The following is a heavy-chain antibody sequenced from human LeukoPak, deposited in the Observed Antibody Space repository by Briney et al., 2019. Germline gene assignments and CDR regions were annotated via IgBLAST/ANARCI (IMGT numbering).Heavy chain of an antibody. V-gene: IGHV3-23*01. CDR1: GFTFSSYA. CDR3: AKDRGSSGYYEGFWFDP. CDR2: ISGSGGST. Sequence: GGSLRLSCAASGFTFSSYAMSWVRQAPGKGLEWVSAISGSGGSTYYADSVKGRFTISRDNSKNTLYLQMNSLRVEDTAVYYCAKDRGSSGYYEGFWFDPWGQGTLVTVSS. D-gene: IGHD3-22*01. J-gene: IGHJ5*02.